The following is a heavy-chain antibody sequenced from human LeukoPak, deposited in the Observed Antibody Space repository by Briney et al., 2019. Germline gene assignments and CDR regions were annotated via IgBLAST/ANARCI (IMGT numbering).Heavy chain of an antibody. J-gene: IGHJ3*02. CDR1: GGSISSYY. D-gene: IGHD2-15*01. CDR3: ARSDTYCSGGSCPPNTFDALDI. Sequence: SENLSLTCTVSGGSISSYYWSWIRQPPGKGLEGIGYIYYSGSTNYNPSLKSRVTISIDTSKNQFSLKLSSVTAADTAVYYCARSDTYCSGGSCPPNTFDALDIWGQGTMVTVSS. V-gene: IGHV4-59*01. CDR2: IYYSGST.